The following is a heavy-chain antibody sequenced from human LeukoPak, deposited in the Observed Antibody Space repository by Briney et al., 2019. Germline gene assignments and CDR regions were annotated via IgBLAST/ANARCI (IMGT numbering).Heavy chain of an antibody. Sequence: PGGSLRLSCAASGFTFSAYNMNWVRRTPGKGLEWVSSITTSSSYMFYADSVRGRFTISRDNAENSLYLQMNSLRDEDTAVYYCAKGGEQLTWNFQNWGQGTLVTVSS. CDR1: GFTFSAYN. CDR2: ITTSSSYM. J-gene: IGHJ1*01. D-gene: IGHD1/OR15-1a*01. CDR3: AKGGEQLTWNFQN. V-gene: IGHV3-21*01.